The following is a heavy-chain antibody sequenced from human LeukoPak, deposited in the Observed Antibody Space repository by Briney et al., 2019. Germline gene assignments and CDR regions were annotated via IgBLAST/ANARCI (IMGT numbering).Heavy chain of an antibody. CDR3: AKDRLLNCRGDCYIFDY. V-gene: IGHV3-23*01. D-gene: IGHD2-21*02. CDR2: FSGSGGST. J-gene: IGHJ4*02. CDR1: GFTFSSYA. Sequence: WGSLRLSCAASGFTFSSYAMSWVRQAPGKGLECISGFSGSGGSTYYADSVKGRFTISRDNSKNTLYLQVNGLRTEDTAVYYCAKDRLLNCRGDCYIFDYWGQGTVVTVSS.